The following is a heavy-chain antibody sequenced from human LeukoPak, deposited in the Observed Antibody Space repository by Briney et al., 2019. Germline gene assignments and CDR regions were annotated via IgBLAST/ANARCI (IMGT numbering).Heavy chain of an antibody. D-gene: IGHD5-12*01. CDR1: GFTFSGYW. CDR3: ARGYSGYDFDY. V-gene: IGHV3-74*01. CDR2: INSDGSST. Sequence: PGGSLRLSCAASGFTFSGYWMHWVRQAPGKGLVWVSRINSDGSSTSYADSVKGRFTISRDNAKNTLYLQMNSLRAEDTAVYYCARGYSGYDFDYWGQGTLVTVSS. J-gene: IGHJ4*02.